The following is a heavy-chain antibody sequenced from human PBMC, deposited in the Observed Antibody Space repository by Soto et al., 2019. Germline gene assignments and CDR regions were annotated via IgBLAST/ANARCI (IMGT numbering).Heavy chain of an antibody. V-gene: IGHV4-4*02. CDR1: GGSITSSGW. Sequence: QVQLQELGPGLVKPSETLSLTCAVSGGSITSSGWWGWVRQPPGKGLRWIGETHYYARTNYSPSLKSRVTISLDKSENQLSLKLTSVTAADTAVYYCAREGGGPDALDIWGQVAMVTVSS. D-gene: IGHD3-16*01. CDR2: THYYART. J-gene: IGHJ3*02. CDR3: AREGGGPDALDI.